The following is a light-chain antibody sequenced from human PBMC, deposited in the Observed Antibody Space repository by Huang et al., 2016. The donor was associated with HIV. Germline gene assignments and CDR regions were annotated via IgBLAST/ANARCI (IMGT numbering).Light chain of an antibody. CDR3: MQALQTPYT. CDR2: MAF. V-gene: IGKV2-28*01. Sequence: DIVMTQSPLSLPVTPGEPASISCRSSQSLLESKGNNYWDWYLQKPGQSPQLLMYMAFYRASGVPDRFSVGGSGTNFTLKISKVEAEDVGIYYCMQALQTPYTFGQGTRLEIK. J-gene: IGKJ2*01. CDR1: QSLLESKGNNY.